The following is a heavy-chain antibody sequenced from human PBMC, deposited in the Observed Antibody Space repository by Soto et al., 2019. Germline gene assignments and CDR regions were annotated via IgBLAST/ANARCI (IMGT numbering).Heavy chain of an antibody. J-gene: IGHJ3*02. CDR2: ISYDGSNK. D-gene: IGHD3-10*01. CDR1: GFTFSSYA. CDR3: AKDVAVRGVMVLCAFDI. V-gene: IGHV3-30*18. Sequence: PGGSLRLSWAASGFTFSSYAMSWVRQAPGKGLEWVSAISYDGSNKYYADSVKGRFTISRDNSKNTLYLQMNSLRAEDTAVYYCAKDVAVRGVMVLCAFDIWGQGPMVTVSS.